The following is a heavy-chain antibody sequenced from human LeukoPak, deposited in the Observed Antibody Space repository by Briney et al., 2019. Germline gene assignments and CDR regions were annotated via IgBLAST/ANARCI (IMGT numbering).Heavy chain of an antibody. V-gene: IGHV4-59*08. Sequence: SETLSLTCTVSGGSISSYYWSWIRQPPGKGLEWIGYIYYSGSTNYNPSLKSRVTISVDTSKNQFSLKLSSVTAADTAVYYCARAIVVVPAAKGAFDIWGQGTMVTVSS. CDR1: GGSISSYY. CDR2: IYYSGST. CDR3: ARAIVVVPAAKGAFDI. D-gene: IGHD2-2*01. J-gene: IGHJ3*02.